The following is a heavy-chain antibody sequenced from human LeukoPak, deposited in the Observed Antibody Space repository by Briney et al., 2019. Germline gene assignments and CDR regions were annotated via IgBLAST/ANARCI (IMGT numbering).Heavy chain of an antibody. J-gene: IGHJ4*02. Sequence: SSETLSLTCTVSGGSISSYYWSWIRQPAGKGLEWIGRIYTSGSTYYNPSLKSRVTMSVDTSKNQFSLKLSSVTAADTAVYYCARGDIAVAGTPYFDYWGQGTLVTVSS. V-gene: IGHV4-4*07. CDR2: IYTSGST. CDR3: ARGDIAVAGTPYFDY. D-gene: IGHD6-19*01. CDR1: GGSISSYY.